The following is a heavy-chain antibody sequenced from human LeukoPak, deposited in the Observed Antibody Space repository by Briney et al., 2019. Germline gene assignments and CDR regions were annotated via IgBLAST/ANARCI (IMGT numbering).Heavy chain of an antibody. Sequence: GGSLRLSCAASGFRFTDYGMHWVRQAPGKGLEWVAFIRYDESDKYYADSVKGRFTISRDNSKNTLTLQMNSLKTEDTSIYFCAKGAWAADGPMGNNFASWGQGTLVTVSS. CDR1: GFRFTDYG. CDR2: IRYDESDK. D-gene: IGHD6-13*01. J-gene: IGHJ4*02. V-gene: IGHV3-30*02. CDR3: AKGAWAADGPMGNNFAS.